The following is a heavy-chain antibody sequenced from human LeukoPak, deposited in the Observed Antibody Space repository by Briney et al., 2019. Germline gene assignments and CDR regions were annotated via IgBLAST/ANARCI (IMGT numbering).Heavy chain of an antibody. CDR2: ISGSGGST. CDR1: GFTFSSYA. J-gene: IGHJ4*02. D-gene: IGHD5-12*01. CDR3: ASGHDPIYFDY. Sequence: GGSLRLSSAASGFTFSSYAMSWVRQAPGKGLEWVSAISGSGGSTYYADSVKGRFTISRDNSKNTLYLQMNSLRAEDTAVYYCASGHDPIYFDYWGQGTLVTVSS. V-gene: IGHV3-23*01.